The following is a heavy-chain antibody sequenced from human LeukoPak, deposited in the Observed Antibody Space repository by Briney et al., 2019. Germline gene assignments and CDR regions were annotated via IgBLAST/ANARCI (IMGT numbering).Heavy chain of an antibody. CDR3: AKGGRAPYGYISVETDFDY. Sequence: GGSLRLSCAASGFTFDDYAMHWVRQAPGKGLEWVSGISWNSGSIGYADSVKGRFTISRDNAKNSLYLQMNSLRAEDTALYYCAKGGRAPYGYISVETDFDYWGQGTLVTVSS. J-gene: IGHJ4*02. CDR2: ISWNSGSI. V-gene: IGHV3-9*01. D-gene: IGHD5-18*01. CDR1: GFTFDDYA.